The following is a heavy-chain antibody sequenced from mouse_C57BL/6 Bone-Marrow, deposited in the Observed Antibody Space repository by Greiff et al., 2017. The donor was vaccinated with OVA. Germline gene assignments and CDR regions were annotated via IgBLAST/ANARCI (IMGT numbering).Heavy chain of an antibody. CDR3: ARGSMVTTECAY. CDR1: GYTFTSSW. J-gene: IGHJ3*01. Sequence: VQLQQPGAELVRPGSSVKLSCKASGYTFTSSWMDWVKQRPGQGLEWIGNIYPSDSETHYNQKFKDKATLTVDKSSSTAYMQLSSLTSEDSAVYYCARGSMVTTECAYWCQGTLVTVSA. V-gene: IGHV1-61*01. D-gene: IGHD2-2*01. CDR2: IYPSDSET.